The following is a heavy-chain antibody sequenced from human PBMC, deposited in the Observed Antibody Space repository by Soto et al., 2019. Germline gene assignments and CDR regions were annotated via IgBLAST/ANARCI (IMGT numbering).Heavy chain of an antibody. CDR1: GFSFSSYW. CDR2: IKQDGTDK. D-gene: IGHD3-22*01. CDR3: CSLDNSDYYLFDY. Sequence: EVQLVESGGDLVQPGGSLRLSCAASGFSFSSYWMSWVRQAPGKGLEWVANIKQDGTDKYYVDSVKGRFTISRDNAKNSLYLQMNSLRAEDTALYYCCSLDNSDYYLFDYWGQGTLVTVSS. J-gene: IGHJ4*02. V-gene: IGHV3-7*05.